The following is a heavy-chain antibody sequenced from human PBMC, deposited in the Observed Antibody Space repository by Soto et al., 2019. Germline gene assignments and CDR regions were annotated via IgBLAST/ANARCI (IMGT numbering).Heavy chain of an antibody. Sequence: QVQLQESGPGLVKPSETLSLTCTVSGGSITNYYWSWIRQPPEKGLEFIADIYYSGSTNYNPSLKSLVTISVDTSKNQFSLKLTSVTAADTAVYYCARWSEMSTRITYHSFEYWGQGTLVTVSS. D-gene: IGHD3-16*01. CDR3: ARWSEMSTRITYHSFEY. V-gene: IGHV4-59*01. J-gene: IGHJ4*02. CDR2: IYYSGST. CDR1: GGSITNYY.